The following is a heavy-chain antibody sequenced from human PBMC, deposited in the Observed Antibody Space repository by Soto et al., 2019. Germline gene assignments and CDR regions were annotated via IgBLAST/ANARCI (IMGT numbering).Heavy chain of an antibody. Sequence: EVQLVESGGGLVQPGGSLRLSCAASGFTFSRYWMSWVRQAPGKGLGWVANIKQDGSEKYYVDSVKGRFTISRDNAKNTRYLQMDSLRAEGTAGYYFASICWSYCYNFAYWGPGTLVTVSS. D-gene: IGHD3-16*02. V-gene: IGHV3-7*01. CDR1: GFTFSRYW. J-gene: IGHJ4*01. CDR3: ASICWSYCYNFAY. CDR2: IKQDGSEK.